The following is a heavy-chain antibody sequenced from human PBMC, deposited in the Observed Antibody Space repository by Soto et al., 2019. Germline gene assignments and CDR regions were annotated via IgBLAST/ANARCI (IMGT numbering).Heavy chain of an antibody. CDR1: GGSFSGYY. V-gene: IGHV4-34*01. D-gene: IGHD3-3*01. Sequence: SETLSLTCAVYGGSFSGYYWSWIRQPPGKGLEWIGEINHSGSTNYNPSLKSRVTISVDTSKNQFSLKLSSVTAADTAVYYCARGERRAAIFGVVTRGGYFDYWGQGTLVTVSS. J-gene: IGHJ4*02. CDR2: INHSGST. CDR3: ARGERRAAIFGVVTRGGYFDY.